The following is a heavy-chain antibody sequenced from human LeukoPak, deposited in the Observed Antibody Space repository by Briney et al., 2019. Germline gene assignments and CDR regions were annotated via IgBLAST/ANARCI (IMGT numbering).Heavy chain of an antibody. CDR1: GFTFSSYW. CDR3: ATSGGSGWSLHLDDYFDY. D-gene: IGHD6-19*01. V-gene: IGHV3-48*01. CDR2: ISSSSSTI. Sequence: GGSLRLSCAASGFTFSSYWMHWVRQAPGKGLEGVSYISSSSSTIYYADSVKGRFTISRDNAKNSLYLQMNSLRAEDTAVYYCATSGGSGWSLHLDDYFDYWGQGTLVTVSS. J-gene: IGHJ4*02.